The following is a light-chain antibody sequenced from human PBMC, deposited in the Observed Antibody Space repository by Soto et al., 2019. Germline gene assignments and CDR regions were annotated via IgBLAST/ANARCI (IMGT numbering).Light chain of an antibody. J-gene: IGKJ1*01. CDR1: QSIRYW. CDR2: EAS. CDR3: QQYTNYPWT. Sequence: DIQMTQSPSTLSASVGARATITCRASQSIRYWLAWFQQKQGKAPRLLIYEASRLESGVPSRISGSGSGTAGTITLSSLQPDDGETYDGQQYTNYPWTFGQGTKVEIK. V-gene: IGKV1-5*03.